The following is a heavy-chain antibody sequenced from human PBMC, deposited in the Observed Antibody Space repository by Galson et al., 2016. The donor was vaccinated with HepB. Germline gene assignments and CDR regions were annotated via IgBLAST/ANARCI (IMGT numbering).Heavy chain of an antibody. CDR1: GFIFSNFW. J-gene: IGHJ5*02. CDR3: IRDWRNGAYDR. CDR2: IDIDGRGL. V-gene: IGHV3-74*01. Sequence: SLRLSCAVSGFIFSNFWMHWVRHAPGKGLVWVARIDIDGRGLSYPESVKGRFTISRDNAKNTLYLQMDSLRVDDTAVYYCIRDWRNGAYDRWGQGTLVTVAS. D-gene: IGHD2-8*01.